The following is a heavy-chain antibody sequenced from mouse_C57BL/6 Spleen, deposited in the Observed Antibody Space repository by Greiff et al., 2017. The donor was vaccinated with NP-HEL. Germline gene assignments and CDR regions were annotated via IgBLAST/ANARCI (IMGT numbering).Heavy chain of an antibody. J-gene: IGHJ2*01. Sequence: QVQLQQPGAELVKPGASVKLSCKASGYTFTSYWMQWVKQRPGQGLEWIGEIDPSDSYTNYNQKFKGKATLTVDTSSSTAYMQLSSLTSEDSAVYYCARSNSGYYFDYWGQGTTLTVSS. V-gene: IGHV1-50*01. CDR1: GYTFTSYW. CDR3: ARSNSGYYFDY. D-gene: IGHD4-1*02. CDR2: IDPSDSYT.